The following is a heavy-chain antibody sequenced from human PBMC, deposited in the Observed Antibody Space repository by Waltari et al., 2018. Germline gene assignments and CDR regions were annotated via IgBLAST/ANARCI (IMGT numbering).Heavy chain of an antibody. CDR1: GFTFSSYA. V-gene: IGHV3-23*01. J-gene: IGHJ4*02. CDR2: ISGSGCST. D-gene: IGHD3-22*01. Sequence: EVQLLESGGGLVQPGGSLRLSCAASGFTFSSYAMSWVRQAPGKGLEWVSAISGSGCSTYYADSVKGRFTISRDNSKNTLYLQMNSLRAEDTAVYYCAKDLDSSGYYEDLDYFDYWGQGTLVTVSS. CDR3: AKDLDSSGYYEDLDYFDY.